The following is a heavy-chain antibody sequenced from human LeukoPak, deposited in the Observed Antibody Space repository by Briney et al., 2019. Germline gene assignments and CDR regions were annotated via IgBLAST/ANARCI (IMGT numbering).Heavy chain of an antibody. CDR3: ARADPGAYDSSGYYDY. Sequence: ASAKVSCKTSAYTFTDYGVSWVRQAPGQGLEWMGWISAYNGNTNYAQKLQGRVTMTTDTSTSTAYMELRSLRSDDTAVYYCARADPGAYDSSGYYDYWGQGTLVTVSS. CDR1: AYTFTDYG. J-gene: IGHJ4*02. V-gene: IGHV1-18*04. D-gene: IGHD3-22*01. CDR2: ISAYNGNT.